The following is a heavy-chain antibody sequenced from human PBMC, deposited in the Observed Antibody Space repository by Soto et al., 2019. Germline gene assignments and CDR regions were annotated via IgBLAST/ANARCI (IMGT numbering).Heavy chain of an antibody. D-gene: IGHD3-10*02. J-gene: IGHJ4*01. V-gene: IGHV2-5*02. CDR3: AHAYVGKSLY. CDR1: GFSLTTDRVG. Sequence: QITLKESGPTLVKPTQTLTLTCTFSGFSLTTDRVGVGWIRQPPGEALEWLAVIYWDDSKPYRPTLESRLTNTNDHSTNQVALTMTNQDSLDTATYYCAHAYVGKSLYWSHGTLVTLSS. CDR2: IYWDDSK.